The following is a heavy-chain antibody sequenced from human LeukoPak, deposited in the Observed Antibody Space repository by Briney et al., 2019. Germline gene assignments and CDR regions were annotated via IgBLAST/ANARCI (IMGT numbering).Heavy chain of an antibody. CDR3: ARHRKGNDIWSGYYEGGWFDP. Sequence: SETLSLTCAVSGYSISSGYYWGWIRQPPGKGLEWIGSIYHSGSTYYNPSLKSRVTISVDTSKNQFSLKLSSVTAADTAVYYCARHRKGNDIWSGYYEGGWFDPWGQGTLVTVSS. J-gene: IGHJ5*02. CDR2: IYHSGST. CDR1: GYSISSGYY. D-gene: IGHD3-3*01. V-gene: IGHV4-38-2*01.